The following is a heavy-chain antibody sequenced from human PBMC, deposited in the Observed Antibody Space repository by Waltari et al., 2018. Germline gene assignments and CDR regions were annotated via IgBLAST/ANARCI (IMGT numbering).Heavy chain of an antibody. Sequence: EVQLLESGGGLVQPGGSLRLSCAASGFPFSSYAMSWVRQAPGKGLEWVSAISGSGGSTYYAAAVKGRFTISRDKSKNTLYLQMNSLRAEDTAVYYCAKRYCSSTSCSSPYYGMDVWGQGTTVTVSS. CDR1: GFPFSSYA. CDR3: AKRYCSSTSCSSPYYGMDV. V-gene: IGHV3-23*01. D-gene: IGHD2-2*01. CDR2: ISGSGGST. J-gene: IGHJ6*02.